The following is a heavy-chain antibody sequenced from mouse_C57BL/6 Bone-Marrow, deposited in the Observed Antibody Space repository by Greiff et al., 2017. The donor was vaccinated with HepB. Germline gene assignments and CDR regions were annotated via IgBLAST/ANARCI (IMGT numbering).Heavy chain of an antibody. Sequence: VKLMESGAELARPGASVKLSCKASGYTFTSYGISWVKQRTGQGLEWIGEIYPRSGNTYYNEKFKGKATLTADKSSSTAYMELRSLTSEDSAVYFCAREGTGTPFDYWGQGTTLTVSS. CDR3: AREGTGTPFDY. D-gene: IGHD4-1*01. CDR1: GYTFTSYG. V-gene: IGHV1-81*01. CDR2: IYPRSGNT. J-gene: IGHJ2*01.